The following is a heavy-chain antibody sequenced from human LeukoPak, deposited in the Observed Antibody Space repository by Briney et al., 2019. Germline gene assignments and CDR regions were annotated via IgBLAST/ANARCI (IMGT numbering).Heavy chain of an antibody. Sequence: GGSLRLSCEASGFTVNSNYMSWVRQAPGKGLEWVSIIYSGGNTYYTGSVKGRFSISRDNSKNTLHLQMNSLRVEDTAVYYCARAPPGYCSGGSCSRPLDLWGQGTLVTVSS. CDR2: IYSGGNT. J-gene: IGHJ5*02. D-gene: IGHD2-15*01. CDR3: ARAPPGYCSGGSCSRPLDL. V-gene: IGHV3-66*01. CDR1: GFTVNSNY.